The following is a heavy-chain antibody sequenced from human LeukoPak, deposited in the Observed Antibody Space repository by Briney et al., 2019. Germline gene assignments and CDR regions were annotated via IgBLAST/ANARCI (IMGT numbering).Heavy chain of an antibody. Sequence: GSLRLSCAASGFTFSSYSMNWVRQAPGKGLEWISYIGISSGNTKYADSEKGRFTISGDKAKNSVYLQMNSLRVEDTAVYYCARDTKYAFDNWGQGTLVTVSS. D-gene: IGHD2-2*01. CDR3: ARDTKYAFDN. J-gene: IGHJ4*02. V-gene: IGHV3-48*01. CDR2: IGISSGNT. CDR1: GFTFSSYS.